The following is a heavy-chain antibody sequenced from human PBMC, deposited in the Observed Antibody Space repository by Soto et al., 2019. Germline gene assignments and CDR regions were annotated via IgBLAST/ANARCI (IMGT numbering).Heavy chain of an antibody. Sequence: QVQLVQSGAEVKKPGASVKVSCKTSGYTFTNYDINWVRQATGQGLEWMGWTNPKSGYTDSAQKGQGRVTMTRDSSRRTAYMELHSLTSEDTAVNYXARPAGDLLSRGQATLITVSS. D-gene: IGHD4-17*01. V-gene: IGHV1-8*01. CDR1: GYTFTNYD. J-gene: IGHJ1*01. CDR3: ARPAGDLLS. CDR2: TNPKSGYT.